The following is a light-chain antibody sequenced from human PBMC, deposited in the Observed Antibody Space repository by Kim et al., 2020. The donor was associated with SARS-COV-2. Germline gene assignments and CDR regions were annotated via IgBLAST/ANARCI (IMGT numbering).Light chain of an antibody. CDR2: GND. CDR3: AAWDDTLYGRV. Sequence: QSVLTQPPSASGTPGQRVTISCTGSTSNIGNYQVSWYQQVPGTAPKHLIYGNDERPSRVPDRFSGSKSGTSASLAISGLQADDEADYYCAAWDDTLYGRVFGGGTQLTVL. V-gene: IGLV1-44*01. J-gene: IGLJ3*02. CDR1: TSNIGNYQ.